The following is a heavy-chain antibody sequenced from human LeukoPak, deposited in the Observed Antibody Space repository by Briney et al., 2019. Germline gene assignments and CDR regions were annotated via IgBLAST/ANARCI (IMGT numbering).Heavy chain of an antibody. V-gene: IGHV4-59*01. Sequence: SEALSLTCTVSGGSISSYYWSWIRQPPGKGLEWIGYIYYSGGTNYNPSLKSRVTISVDTPKNQFSLKLSSVTAADTAVYYCAGGQYCSGGRCYTFDYWGQGTLVTVSS. CDR2: IYYSGGT. CDR1: GGSISSYY. J-gene: IGHJ4*02. CDR3: AGGQYCSGGRCYTFDY. D-gene: IGHD2-15*01.